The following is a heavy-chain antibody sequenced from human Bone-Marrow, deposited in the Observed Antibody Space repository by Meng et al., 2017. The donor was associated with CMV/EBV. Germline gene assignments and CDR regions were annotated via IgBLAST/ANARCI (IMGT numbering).Heavy chain of an antibody. V-gene: IGHV3-23*01. CDR3: AKEPIVGATFY. Sequence: GESLKISCAASGFTFSSYAMSWVRQAPGKGLEWVSAISGSGGSTYYADSVKGRFTISRDNSKHTLYLQMNRLRAEDTAVYYCAKEPIVGATFYWGQGTLVTVSS. D-gene: IGHD1-26*01. CDR1: GFTFSSYA. J-gene: IGHJ4*02. CDR2: ISGSGGST.